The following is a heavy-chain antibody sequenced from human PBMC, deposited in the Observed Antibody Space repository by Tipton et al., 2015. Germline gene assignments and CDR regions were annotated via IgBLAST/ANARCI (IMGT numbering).Heavy chain of an antibody. CDR1: GFTFSTYG. V-gene: IGHV3-48*02. Sequence: GSLRLSCAASGFTFSTYGMNWVRQAPGRGLEWVSHINDRSSHIYYADSVKGRFTISRDNAKNSLYLQMNSLRNEDTAVYYCAKGTESGWYVYYFDYWGQGTLVTVSS. D-gene: IGHD6-19*01. J-gene: IGHJ4*02. CDR2: INDRSSHI. CDR3: AKGTESGWYVYYFDY.